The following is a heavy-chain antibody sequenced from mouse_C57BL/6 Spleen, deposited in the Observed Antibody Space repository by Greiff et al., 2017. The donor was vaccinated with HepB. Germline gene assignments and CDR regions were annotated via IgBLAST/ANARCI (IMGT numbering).Heavy chain of an antibody. V-gene: IGHV1-64*01. D-gene: IGHD1-1*01. CDR2: IHPNSGST. Sequence: QVQLQQPGAELVKPGASVKLSCKASGYTFTGYWMHWVKQRPGQGLEWIGMIHPNSGSTNYNEKFKSKATLTVDKSSSTAYMQLSSLTSEDSAVYYCARTGYYCGSSYFDYWGQGTTLTVSS. J-gene: IGHJ2*01. CDR1: GYTFTGYW. CDR3: ARTGYYCGSSYFDY.